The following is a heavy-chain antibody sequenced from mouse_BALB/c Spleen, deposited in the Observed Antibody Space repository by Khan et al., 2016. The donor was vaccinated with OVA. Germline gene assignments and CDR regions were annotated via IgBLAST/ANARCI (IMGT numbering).Heavy chain of an antibody. D-gene: IGHD2-1*01. V-gene: IGHV1-87*01. J-gene: IGHJ2*01. CDR1: GYTFTRYW. Sequence: QVQLQQSGAELARPGASVKLSCKASGYTFTRYWMQWVKQRPGQGLEWIGAIYTGDGDTKYTQKFKGKATLTADKSSSTAYMELSSLASEDSTFDYCASHYGSYFDYWGQGTTVTVPS. CDR2: IYTGDGDT. CDR3: ASHYGSYFDY.